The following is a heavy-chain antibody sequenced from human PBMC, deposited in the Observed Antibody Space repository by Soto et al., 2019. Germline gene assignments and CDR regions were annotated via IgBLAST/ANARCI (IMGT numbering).Heavy chain of an antibody. J-gene: IGHJ4*02. D-gene: IGHD3-9*01. Sequence: AASVKVSCKASGYTFTSYGISWVRQAPGQGLEWMGWISAYNGNTNYAQKLQGRVTMTTDTSTSTAYMELRSLRSDDTAVYYCARSPSWLAYINPTDFDYWGQGTLVTVSS. CDR3: ARSPSWLAYINPTDFDY. CDR1: GYTFTSYG. CDR2: ISAYNGNT. V-gene: IGHV1-18*04.